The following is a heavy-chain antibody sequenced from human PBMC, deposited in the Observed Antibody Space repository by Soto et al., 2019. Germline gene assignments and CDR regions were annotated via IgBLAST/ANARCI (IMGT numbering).Heavy chain of an antibody. CDR3: ARDMHYGGNSAIYYYYYGMAA. V-gene: IGHV3-48*03. CDR1: GFTFSSYE. D-gene: IGHD4-17*01. J-gene: IGHJ6*04. Sequence: GGSMRLSCAASGFTFSSYEMNWVRQAPGKGLEWVSYITSRGNTIYYADSVKGRFTISRDNAKNSLYLQMNSLRAEDMAVYYCARDMHYGGNSAIYYYYYGMAAWGKGTTVTV. CDR2: ITSRGNTI.